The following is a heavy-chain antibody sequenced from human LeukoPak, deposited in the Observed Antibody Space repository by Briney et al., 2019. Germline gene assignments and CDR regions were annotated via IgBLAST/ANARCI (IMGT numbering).Heavy chain of an antibody. J-gene: IGHJ4*02. CDR2: ISTSSSYI. CDR3: ARVSYYYGSGSYRPTAVYYFDY. D-gene: IGHD3-10*01. V-gene: IGHV3-21*01. Sequence: GGSLRLSCAASGFTLSTYNMKWVRQAPRKGLEWVSSISTSSSYIYYADSVKGRSTISRDNAKNSLYLQMNSLRAEDTAVYYCARVSYYYGSGSYRPTAVYYFDYWGQGTLVTVSS. CDR1: GFTLSTYN.